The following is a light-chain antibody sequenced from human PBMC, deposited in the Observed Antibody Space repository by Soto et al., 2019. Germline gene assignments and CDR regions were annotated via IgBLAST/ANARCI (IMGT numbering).Light chain of an antibody. V-gene: IGLV2-14*01. CDR1: SSDVGGYNY. CDR3: SSYTSSSTLV. CDR2: DVS. Sequence: QSALTQPASVSGSPGQSITISCTGTSSDVGGYNYVSWYQQHPGKAHKLMIYDVSNRPSGVSNRFSGSKSGNTASLTISGLQAEDEADYYCSSYTSSSTLVVGGGTKLTVL. J-gene: IGLJ3*02.